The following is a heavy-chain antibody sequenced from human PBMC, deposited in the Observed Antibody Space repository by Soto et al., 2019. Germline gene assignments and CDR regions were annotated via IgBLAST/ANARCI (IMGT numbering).Heavy chain of an antibody. D-gene: IGHD6-13*01. CDR3: ARDQVAAAGYYYYGMDV. J-gene: IGHJ6*02. Sequence: SQTISHTCVVAEDKVSSNNAAWNWIMQSPSKGLEWLGRTYYRSKWYNDYALSVKSRITINPDTSKHQFSLQLNSVSPEDTAVYYCARDQVAAAGYYYYGMDVWSQGTTVTVSS. CDR1: EDKVSSNNAA. CDR2: TYYRSKWYN. V-gene: IGHV6-1*01.